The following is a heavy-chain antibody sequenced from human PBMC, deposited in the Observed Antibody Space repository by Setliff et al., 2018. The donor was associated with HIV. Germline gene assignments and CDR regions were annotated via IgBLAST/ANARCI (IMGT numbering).Heavy chain of an antibody. J-gene: IGHJ4*02. CDR1: GYTLTKYW. Sequence: GESLKISCRASGYTLTKYWIGWVRQMPGKGLEWVGVIYPSDSDAKYSPSFQGQVTISVDKSINTAYLHWASLKASDTAIYYCARLSKYYDFWTPDSWGQGTLVTVSS. CDR3: ARLSKYYDFWTPDS. CDR2: IYPSDSDA. V-gene: IGHV5-51*01. D-gene: IGHD3-3*01.